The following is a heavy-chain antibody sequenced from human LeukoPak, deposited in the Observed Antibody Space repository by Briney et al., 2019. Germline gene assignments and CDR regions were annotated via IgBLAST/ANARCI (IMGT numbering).Heavy chain of an antibody. CDR3: AGAAGLGNYLIDY. D-gene: IGHD3-16*01. V-gene: IGHV3-33*01. J-gene: IGHJ4*02. Sequence: GGSLRLFCAASGFSFSGDAIQWVRQAPGKGLEWVALIWSDGSQTKYAGSVKGRFTVSRDNSKNTAFLQMSGLTVEDTAVYYCAGAAGLGNYLIDYWGQGTLVTVSS. CDR1: GFSFSGDA. CDR2: IWSDGSQT.